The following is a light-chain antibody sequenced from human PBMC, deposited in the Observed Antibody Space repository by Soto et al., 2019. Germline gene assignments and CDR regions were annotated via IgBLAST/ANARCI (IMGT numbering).Light chain of an antibody. CDR3: QQYGSSPPGIT. CDR2: GAS. CDR1: QSVSSSY. J-gene: IGKJ5*01. Sequence: EIVLTQSPGTLSLSPGERATLSCRASQSVSSSYLAWYQQKPGQAPRLLIYGASRRATGIPDRFSGSGSGTDLNLTISRLEPEDFAVYYCQQYGSSPPGITFGQGTRVEIK. V-gene: IGKV3-20*01.